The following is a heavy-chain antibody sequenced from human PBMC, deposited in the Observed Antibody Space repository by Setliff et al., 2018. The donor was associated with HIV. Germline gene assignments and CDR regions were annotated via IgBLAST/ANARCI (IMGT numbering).Heavy chain of an antibody. CDR3: ARAGSYGWDY. D-gene: IGHD5-18*01. Sequence: SETLSLTCAVSGGSISSSNWWSWVRQPPGKGLEWIGEIYHSGSTNYNPSLKSRVTMSVDTSQNQVSLDLESVTAADTAVYYCARAGSYGWDYWGQGTLVTVSS. V-gene: IGHV4-4*02. CDR2: IYHSGST. J-gene: IGHJ4*02. CDR1: GGSISSSNW.